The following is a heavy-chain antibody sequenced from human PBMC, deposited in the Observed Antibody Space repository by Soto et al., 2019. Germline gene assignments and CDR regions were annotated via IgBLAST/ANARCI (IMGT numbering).Heavy chain of an antibody. V-gene: IGHV3-33*01. CDR1: GFTFSSCG. Sequence: QVQLVESGGGVVQPGRSLRLSCAASGFTFSSCGMHWVRQAPGKGLEWVAVIWDDGSNKYYADSVKGRFTISRDNSKNTLYLQMNSLRAEDTVVYYCARDKMSPEPALDIWGQGTMVTVSS. CDR2: IWDDGSNK. J-gene: IGHJ3*02. CDR3: ARDKMSPEPALDI.